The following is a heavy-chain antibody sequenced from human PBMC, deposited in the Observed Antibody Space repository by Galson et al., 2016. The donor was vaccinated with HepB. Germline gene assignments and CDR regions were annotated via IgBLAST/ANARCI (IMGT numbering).Heavy chain of an antibody. CDR3: MRDPYPLAADGTWFDP. Sequence: SVKVSCKASGYTFRRHGITWVRQAPRQGLEWMGWINVYNGNTHYAEKFQGRVNMTTDTSTSTAHMELRSLTSDDSAVYYCMRDPYPLAADGTWFDPWGQGTLVTVSS. CDR1: GYTFRRHG. V-gene: IGHV1-18*01. CDR2: INVYNGNT. D-gene: IGHD6-13*01. J-gene: IGHJ5*02.